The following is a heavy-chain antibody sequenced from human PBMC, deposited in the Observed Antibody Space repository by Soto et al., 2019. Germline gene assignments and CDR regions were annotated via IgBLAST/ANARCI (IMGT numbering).Heavy chain of an antibody. Sequence: PSETLSLTCTVSGGSISSGGYYWSWIRQHPGKGLEWIGYIYYSGSTYYNPSLKSRVTISVDTSKNQFSLKLSSVTAADTAVYYCARVTDILTGRRIDSWGQRTLVTDSS. D-gene: IGHD3-9*01. CDR1: GGSISSGGYY. CDR2: IYYSGST. J-gene: IGHJ4*02. CDR3: ARVTDILTGRRIDS. V-gene: IGHV4-31*03.